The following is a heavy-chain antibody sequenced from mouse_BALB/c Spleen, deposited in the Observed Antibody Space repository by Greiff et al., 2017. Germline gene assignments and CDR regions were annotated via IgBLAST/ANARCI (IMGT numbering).Heavy chain of an antibody. CDR1: GYTFTDYA. CDR2: ISTYYGDA. D-gene: IGHD1-1*01. V-gene: IGHV1S137*01. Sequence: QVQLQQSGAELVRPGVSVKISCKGSGYTFTDYAMHWVKQSHAKSLEWIGVISTYYGDASYNQKFKGKATMTVDKSSSTAYMELARLTSEDSAIYYCARSGTTVPYAMDYWGQGTTLTVSS. J-gene: IGHJ2*01. CDR3: ARSGTTVPYAMDY.